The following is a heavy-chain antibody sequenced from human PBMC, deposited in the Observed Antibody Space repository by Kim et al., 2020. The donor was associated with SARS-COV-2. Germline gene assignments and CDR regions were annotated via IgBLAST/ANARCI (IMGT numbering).Heavy chain of an antibody. CDR3: ARGGFSSSWRFEY. J-gene: IGHJ4*02. D-gene: IGHD6-13*01. Sequence: DDARKYQGRVTITADDSTTTVYMQLSSLRVEDTAVYYCARGGFSSSWRFEYWGQGTLVTVSS. V-gene: IGHV1-69*01.